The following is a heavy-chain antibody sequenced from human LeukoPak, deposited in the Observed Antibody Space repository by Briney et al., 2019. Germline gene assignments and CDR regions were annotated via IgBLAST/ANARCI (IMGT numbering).Heavy chain of an antibody. CDR3: ARSGRNGWGHLFDY. J-gene: IGHJ4*02. Sequence: SETLSLTCTVSGASISTYYWSWIRQPAGKGLEWIGRIYSSGSTTYNPSLESRGAISVDMSKNQFSLKLTSLTAADTAVYYCARSGRNGWGHLFDYWGQGTLLAVSS. CDR2: IYSSGST. V-gene: IGHV4-4*07. D-gene: IGHD1-26*01. CDR1: GASISTYY.